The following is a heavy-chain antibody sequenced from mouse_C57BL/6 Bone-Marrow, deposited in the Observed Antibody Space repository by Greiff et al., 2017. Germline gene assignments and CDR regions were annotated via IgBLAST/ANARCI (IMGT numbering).Heavy chain of an antibody. J-gene: IGHJ2*01. V-gene: IGHV1-55*01. D-gene: IGHD4-1*01. CDR3: ARSGPLGRSFDY. CDR1: GYTFTSYW. CDR2: IYPTSGRT. Sequence: VQLQQPGAELVKPGASVKMSCKASGYTFTSYWITWVKQRPGQGLEWIGDIYPTSGRTNYNEKFKSKAILTVDTSSNTAYMRLSSLTSEDSAVFCCARSGPLGRSFDYWGQGTTLTVSS.